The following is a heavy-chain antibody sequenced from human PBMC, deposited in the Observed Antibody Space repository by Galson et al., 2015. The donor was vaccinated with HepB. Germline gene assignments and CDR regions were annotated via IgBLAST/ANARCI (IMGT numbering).Heavy chain of an antibody. J-gene: IGHJ4*02. CDR1: GFTFSSYW. Sequence: SLRLSCAASGFTFSSYWMSWVRQAPGKGLEWVANIKQDGSNKYYADSVKGRFTISRDNSKNTLYLQMNSLRAEDTAVYYCARDLDGSGSSYPDYWGQGTLVTVSS. CDR3: ARDLDGSGSSYPDY. V-gene: IGHV3-7*01. CDR2: IKQDGSNK. D-gene: IGHD3-10*01.